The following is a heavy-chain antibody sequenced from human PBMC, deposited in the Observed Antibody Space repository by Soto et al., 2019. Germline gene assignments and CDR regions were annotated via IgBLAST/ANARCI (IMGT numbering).Heavy chain of an antibody. D-gene: IGHD3-10*01. V-gene: IGHV3-23*01. CDR1: GFTFNNYA. J-gene: IGHJ4*02. CDR3: AKGRGGSGSLTPRVEF. CDR2: ISGGGDTT. Sequence: EVQLLESGGGLVQPGGSLRLSCAASGFTFNNYAMTWVRQAPGKGLEWVSAISGGGDTTSYADSVKGRFTVSRDGSKNTLYPQMSSLRAEDTALYYCAKGRGGSGSLTPRVEFWGQGTLVTVSS.